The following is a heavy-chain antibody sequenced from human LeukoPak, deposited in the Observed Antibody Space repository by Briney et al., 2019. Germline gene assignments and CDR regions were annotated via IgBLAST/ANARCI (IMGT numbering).Heavy chain of an antibody. D-gene: IGHD2-2*02. V-gene: IGHV3-23*01. CDR3: AKGILGYCSSTSCYTLFDY. CDR1: GFTFSSYG. Sequence: GASLRLSCAASGFTFSSYGMSWIRQAPGKGQEWVSAISGSGGSTYYADSVKGRFTISRDNSKNTLYLQMNSLRAEDTAVYYCAKGILGYCSSTSCYTLFDYWGQGTLVTVSS. J-gene: IGHJ4*02. CDR2: ISGSGGST.